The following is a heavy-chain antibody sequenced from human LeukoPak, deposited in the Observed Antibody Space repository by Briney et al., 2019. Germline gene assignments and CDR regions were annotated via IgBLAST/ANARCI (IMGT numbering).Heavy chain of an antibody. J-gene: IGHJ3*02. CDR2: IYYSGST. V-gene: IGHV4-59*01. Sequence: SETLSLTCTVSGGSISSYYWSWIRQSPGKGLEWIGYIYYSGSTNYNPSLKSRVTISVDTSKNQFSLKLSSVTAADTAVYYCARNPDAFDIWGQGTMVTVSS. CDR3: ARNPDAFDI. CDR1: GGSISSYY. D-gene: IGHD1-14*01.